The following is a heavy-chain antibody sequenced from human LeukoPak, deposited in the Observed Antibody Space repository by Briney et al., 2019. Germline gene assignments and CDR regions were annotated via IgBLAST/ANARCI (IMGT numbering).Heavy chain of an antibody. D-gene: IGHD2-8*01. CDR2: IYHSGST. V-gene: IGHV4-38-2*01. CDR1: GFTVSSNY. J-gene: IGHJ4*02. Sequence: PGGSLRLSCAASGFTVSSNYMSWVRQAPGKGLEWIGSIYHSGSTYYNPSLKSRVTISVDTSKNQFSLKLSSVTAADTAVYYCATTWGRGCTNGVCRTDYWGQGTLVTVSS. CDR3: ATTWGRGCTNGVCRTDY.